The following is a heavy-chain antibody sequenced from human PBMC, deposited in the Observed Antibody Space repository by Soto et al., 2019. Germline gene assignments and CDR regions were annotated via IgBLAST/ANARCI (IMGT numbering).Heavy chain of an antibody. J-gene: IGHJ5*01. CDR1: GYSFTSYW. Sequence: PGESLKISCKGSGYSFTSYWIGWVRQMPGKGLEWMGIIYPGDSDTRYSPSFQGQVTINPDTSNNQLSLQLNSVTPDDTAVYYCARLIGNSWLDSWGQGTLVTVSS. CDR2: IYPGDSDT. CDR3: ARLIGNSWLDS. V-gene: IGHV5-51*01.